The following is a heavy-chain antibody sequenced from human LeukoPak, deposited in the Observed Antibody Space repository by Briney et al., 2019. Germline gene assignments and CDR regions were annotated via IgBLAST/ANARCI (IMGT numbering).Heavy chain of an antibody. Sequence: ASVKVSCKASGYTFTGYYLHWVRQAPGQGLEWMGCVNPNSGDTNYAQKFQGSVAMTRDTSISTVYMELSRLRSDDTAVYYCARGSYGDFDYWGQGTLVTVSS. CDR3: ARGSYGDFDY. J-gene: IGHJ4*02. CDR1: GYTFTGYY. CDR2: VNPNSGDT. D-gene: IGHD4-17*01. V-gene: IGHV1-2*02.